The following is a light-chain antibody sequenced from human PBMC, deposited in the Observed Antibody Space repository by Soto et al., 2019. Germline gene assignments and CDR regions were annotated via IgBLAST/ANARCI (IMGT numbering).Light chain of an antibody. J-gene: IGKJ3*01. Sequence: DIQMTQSPSSLSATVGDRVTITCRASQTIGKYLNWYQQQPGKVPKLLIYDASYLQSGVPSRFSGSESGTDFTLNISDLRPEDFATYYCQLSFSIPFTFGPGTKVDIK. CDR2: DAS. V-gene: IGKV1-39*01. CDR3: QLSFSIPFT. CDR1: QTIGKY.